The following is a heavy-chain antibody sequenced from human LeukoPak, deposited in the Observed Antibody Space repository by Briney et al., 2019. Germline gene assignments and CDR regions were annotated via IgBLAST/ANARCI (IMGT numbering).Heavy chain of an antibody. CDR3: ARGSTNWNDVYDP. D-gene: IGHD1-1*01. CDR2: IIPIFGTA. CDR1: GGTFSSYA. Sequence: GASVKVSCKASGGTFSSYAISWVRQAPGQGLEWMGGIIPIFGTANYAQKFQGRVTITADESTSTAYMELSSLRSEDTAVYYCARGSTNWNDVYDPWGQGTLVTVSS. J-gene: IGHJ5*02. V-gene: IGHV1-69*13.